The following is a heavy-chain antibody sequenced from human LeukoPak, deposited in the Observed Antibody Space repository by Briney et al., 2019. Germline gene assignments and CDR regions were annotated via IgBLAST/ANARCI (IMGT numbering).Heavy chain of an antibody. D-gene: IGHD6-13*01. Sequence: GGSLRLSCAASGFTVSSNYMSWVRQAPGKGLEWVSVIYSGGSTYYADSVKGRFTISRDNSKNTLYLQMNSLRAEDTAVYYCARGIGSSWFLQSFDYWGQGTLVTVSS. CDR1: GFTVSSNY. V-gene: IGHV3-53*01. CDR3: ARGIGSSWFLQSFDY. CDR2: IYSGGST. J-gene: IGHJ4*02.